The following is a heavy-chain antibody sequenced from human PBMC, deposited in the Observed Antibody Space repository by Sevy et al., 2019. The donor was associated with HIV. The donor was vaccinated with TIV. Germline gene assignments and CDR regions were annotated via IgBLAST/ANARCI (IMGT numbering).Heavy chain of an antibody. J-gene: IGHJ4*02. CDR2: IKSKTDGGTT. V-gene: IGHV3-15*01. Sequence: GGSLRRSCAASGFTFSNAWMSWVRQAPGKGLEWVGRIKSKTDGGTTDYAAPVKGSFTISRDDSTNTLYLQMNSLKTEDTAVYYCTTESSGWYYFDYWGQGTLVTVSS. CDR3: TTESSGWYYFDY. CDR1: GFTFSNAW. D-gene: IGHD6-19*01.